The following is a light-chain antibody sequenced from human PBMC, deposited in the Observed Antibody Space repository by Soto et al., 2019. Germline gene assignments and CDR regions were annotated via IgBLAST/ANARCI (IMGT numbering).Light chain of an antibody. V-gene: IGKV1-16*02. CDR1: QAISNS. CDR3: QQYNSYPSA. CDR2: AAS. J-gene: IGKJ2*01. Sequence: DIQMTQSPSSLSASVGDRVTITCRASQAISNSLAWLQQKPGKAPKSLLYAASRLQSGVPAKFSGSGSWTDFTLTINSLQPADFEVDYCQQYNSYPSAFGQGTKLEV.